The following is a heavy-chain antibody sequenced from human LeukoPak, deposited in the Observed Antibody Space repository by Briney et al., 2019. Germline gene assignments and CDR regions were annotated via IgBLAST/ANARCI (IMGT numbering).Heavy chain of an antibody. J-gene: IGHJ5*02. Sequence: GGSLRLSCAASGFTVSSNYMSRVRQAPGKGLEWVSVIYAGDSTYYADSVKGRFIISRDNSKNTVYLQMDSLRAEDTAVYYCARSYTHYDFWSGYTYQNYFDPWGQGTLVTVSS. V-gene: IGHV3-53*01. CDR3: ARSYTHYDFWSGYTYQNYFDP. CDR1: GFTVSSNY. D-gene: IGHD3-3*01. CDR2: IYAGDST.